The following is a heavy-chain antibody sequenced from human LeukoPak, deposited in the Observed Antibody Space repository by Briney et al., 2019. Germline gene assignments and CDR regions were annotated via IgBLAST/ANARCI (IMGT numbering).Heavy chain of an antibody. D-gene: IGHD6-19*01. J-gene: IGHJ4*02. CDR2: ISGFGGST. Sequence: GGSLRLSCAASGFTFSGYAMSWVRQAPGQGLEWVSTISGFGGSTYYADSVKGRFTISRDNSKNTLYLQMNSLRAVDTAVYYCAKTSYSSGWPLDYWGQGTLVTVSS. V-gene: IGHV3-23*01. CDR3: AKTSYSSGWPLDY. CDR1: GFTFSGYA.